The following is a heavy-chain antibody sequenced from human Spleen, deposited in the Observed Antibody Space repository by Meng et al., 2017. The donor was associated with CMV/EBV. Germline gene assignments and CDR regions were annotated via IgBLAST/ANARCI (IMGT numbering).Heavy chain of an antibody. CDR1: GGSSSSGSSS. D-gene: IGHD3-16*01. Sequence: VSGGSSSSGSSSWSWSRQPAGKGLEWIGRIYTSGSTNYNPSLKSRVTMSVDTSKSQFSLRLSSVTAADTAVYYCARGDTELWGWFDPWGQGTLVTVSS. CDR3: ARGDTELWGWFDP. V-gene: IGHV4-61*02. J-gene: IGHJ5*02. CDR2: IYTSGST.